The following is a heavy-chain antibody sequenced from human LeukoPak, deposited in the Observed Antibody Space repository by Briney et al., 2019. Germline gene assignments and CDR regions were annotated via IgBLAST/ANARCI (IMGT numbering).Heavy chain of an antibody. CDR3: ARRGAIVGASWFDP. CDR1: GGSIHNNY. J-gene: IGHJ5*02. V-gene: IGHV4-59*08. D-gene: IGHD1-26*01. Sequence: SETLSLTCTVSGGSIHNNYWGWIRQSPGKGLEWIGYIHYSGSSDYNPSLRSRVTISLGTSRNQISLKLIFVTAADTAVYYCARRGAIVGASWFDPWGQGTLVTVSS. CDR2: IHYSGSS.